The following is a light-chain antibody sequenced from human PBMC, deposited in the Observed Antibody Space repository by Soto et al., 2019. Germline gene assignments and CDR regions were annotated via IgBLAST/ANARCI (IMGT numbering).Light chain of an antibody. Sequence: QSALTQPASVSGPPGQSITISCSGTSSDVGGYNYVSWYQQHPGKAPKLMIYEVTNRPSGGSNRSSGSKAGNTASLTISGLQAEAEADYYCSSYASRGTLVFGTGTKVTVL. CDR1: SSDVGGYNY. CDR2: EVT. J-gene: IGLJ1*01. CDR3: SSYASRGTLV. V-gene: IGLV2-14*01.